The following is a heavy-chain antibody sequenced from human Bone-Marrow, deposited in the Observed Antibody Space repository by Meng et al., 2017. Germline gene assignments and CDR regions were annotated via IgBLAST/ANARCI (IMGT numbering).Heavy chain of an antibody. Sequence: GESLKISCAASGFTFSSYWMSWVRQAPGKGLEWVANIKQDGSEKYYVDSVKGRFTISRDNAKNSLYLQMNSLRAEDTAVYYCARDLIRFLEWLPYYYGMDVWGQGTTVTVSS. J-gene: IGHJ6*02. CDR1: GFTFSSYW. V-gene: IGHV3-7*01. CDR3: ARDLIRFLEWLPYYYGMDV. D-gene: IGHD3-3*01. CDR2: IKQDGSEK.